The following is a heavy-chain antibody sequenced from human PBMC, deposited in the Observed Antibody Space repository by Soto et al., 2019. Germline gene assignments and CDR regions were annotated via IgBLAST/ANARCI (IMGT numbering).Heavy chain of an antibody. V-gene: IGHV1-2*02. CDR1: GYTFTAYY. J-gene: IGHJ5*02. CDR2: INPNSGGT. Sequence: QVQLVQSGAEVKKPGASVKVSCKASGYTFTAYYMHWVRQAPGQGLEWMGWINPNSGGTYHAQNFQGRVTMTRDMSTTTAYMELASLRSDDTAVYYCARGGGRGYNELDPWGHGTLVIVS. CDR3: ARGGGRGYNELDP. D-gene: IGHD5-12*01.